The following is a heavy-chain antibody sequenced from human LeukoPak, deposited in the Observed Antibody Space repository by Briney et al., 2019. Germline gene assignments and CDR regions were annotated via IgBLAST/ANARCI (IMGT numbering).Heavy chain of an antibody. Sequence: GGSLRLSCAASGFTFSSYGMHWVRQAPGKGLEWVAFIRYDGSNKYYADSVKGRFTISRDNSKNTLYLQMNSLRAEDTAVYYCAKSDRDYYGSGSYYRVPLVDYWGQGTLVTVSS. CDR2: IRYDGSNK. D-gene: IGHD3-10*01. J-gene: IGHJ4*02. CDR1: GFTFSSYG. V-gene: IGHV3-30*02. CDR3: AKSDRDYYGSGSYYRVPLVDY.